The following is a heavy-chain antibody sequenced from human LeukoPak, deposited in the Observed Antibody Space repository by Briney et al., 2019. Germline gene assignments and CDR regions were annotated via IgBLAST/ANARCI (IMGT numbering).Heavy chain of an antibody. CDR3: ARCVDTAMVTAFDY. CDR1: GFTFSSYW. D-gene: IGHD5-18*01. CDR2: IKQDGSEK. V-gene: IGHV3-7*01. Sequence: GGSLRLSCAASGFTFSSYWMSWVRQAPGKGLEWVANIKQDGSEKYYVDSVKGRFTISRDNAKNSLYLQMNSQRAEDTAVYYCARCVDTAMVTAFDYWGQGTLVTVSS. J-gene: IGHJ4*02.